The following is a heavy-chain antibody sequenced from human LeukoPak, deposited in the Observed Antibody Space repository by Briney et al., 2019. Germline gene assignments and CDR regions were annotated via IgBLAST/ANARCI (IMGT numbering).Heavy chain of an antibody. CDR1: GFTFSSYA. D-gene: IGHD3-10*01. CDR3: AKCWDYGSGSYYFFDY. V-gene: IGHV3-23*01. Sequence: QPGGSLRLSCAASGFTFSSYAMSWVRQAPGKGLEWVSAISGSGGSTYYADSVKGRFTISRDNSKNTLYLQMNSLRAEDTAVYYCAKCWDYGSGSYYFFDYWGQGTLVTVSS. J-gene: IGHJ4*02. CDR2: ISGSGGST.